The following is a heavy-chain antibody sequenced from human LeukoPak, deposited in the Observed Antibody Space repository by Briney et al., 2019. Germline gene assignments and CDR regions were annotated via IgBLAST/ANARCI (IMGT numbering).Heavy chain of an antibody. Sequence: GGSLRLSCAASGFTFSDYYMSWIRQAPGKGLEWVSYISGGGGSTYYADSVKGRFTISRDNSKNTLYLQMNSLRAEDTAVYYCAKDGYFDWLPHNWFDPWGQGTLVTVSS. D-gene: IGHD3-9*01. CDR3: AKDGYFDWLPHNWFDP. V-gene: IGHV3-23*01. CDR2: ISGGGGST. J-gene: IGHJ5*02. CDR1: GFTFSDYY.